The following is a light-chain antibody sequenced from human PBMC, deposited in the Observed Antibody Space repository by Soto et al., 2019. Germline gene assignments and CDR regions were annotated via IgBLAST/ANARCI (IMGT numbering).Light chain of an antibody. CDR2: EDS. J-gene: IGLJ1*01. CDR1: SSDVGGYNY. CDR3: SSYAGDNNYV. Sequence: QSVLTQTPSASGSPGQSVTISCTGTSSDVGGYNYVSWYQQHPGKAPKLMISEDSKRPSGVPDRFSGSKSGNTASLTVSGLQAEDEADYYGSSYAGDNNYVFGTGTKVTVL. V-gene: IGLV2-8*01.